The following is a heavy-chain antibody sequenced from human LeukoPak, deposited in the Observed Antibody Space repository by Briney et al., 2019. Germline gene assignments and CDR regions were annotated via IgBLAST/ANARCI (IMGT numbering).Heavy chain of an antibody. CDR1: GGTFSSYA. CDR2: IIPIFGIA. D-gene: IGHD2-8*01. J-gene: IGHJ2*01. Sequence: SVKVSSKASGGTFSSYAISWVRQAPGQGLEWMGRIIPIFGIANYAQKFQGRVTITADKSTSTAYMELSSLRSEDTAVYYCASRCTNGVCTDWYFDLWGRGTLVTVSS. V-gene: IGHV1-69*04. CDR3: ASRCTNGVCTDWYFDL.